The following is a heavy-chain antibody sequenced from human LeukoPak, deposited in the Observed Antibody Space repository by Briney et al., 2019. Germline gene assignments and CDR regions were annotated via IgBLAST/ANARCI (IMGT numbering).Heavy chain of an antibody. CDR3: ARRAYCGGDCYSGDDY. J-gene: IGHJ4*02. Sequence: GESLKISCKGSGYSFTSYWIGWVRQMPGKGLEWMGIIYPGDSDTRYSPSFQGQVTISADKSISTAYLQWSSLKASDTAMYYCARRAYCGGDCYSGDDYRGQGTLVTVSS. V-gene: IGHV5-51*01. CDR1: GYSFTSYW. CDR2: IYPGDSDT. D-gene: IGHD2-21*02.